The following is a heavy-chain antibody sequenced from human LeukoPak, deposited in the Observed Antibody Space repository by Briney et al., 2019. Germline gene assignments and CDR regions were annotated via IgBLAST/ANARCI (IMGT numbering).Heavy chain of an antibody. V-gene: IGHV4-38-2*02. CDR2: IYHSGST. J-gene: IGHJ4*02. D-gene: IGHD4-17*01. Sequence: SETLSLTCTVSGYSISSGYYWGWIRQPPGKGLEWIGSIYHSGSTYYNPSLKSRVTISVDTSKNQFSLKLSSVTAADTAVYYCAREDGDYNFDYWGQGTLVTVSS. CDR3: AREDGDYNFDY. CDR1: GYSISSGYY.